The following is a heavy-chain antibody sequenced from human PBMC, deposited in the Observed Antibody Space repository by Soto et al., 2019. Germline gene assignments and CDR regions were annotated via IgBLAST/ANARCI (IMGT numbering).Heavy chain of an antibody. Sequence: LCGGSISSGGYYWSWIRQHPGKGLEWIGYIYYSGSTYYNPSLKSRVTISVDTSKNQFSLKLSSVTAADTAVYYCARDVRNSGADYWGQGTLVTVSS. V-gene: IGHV4-31*02. J-gene: IGHJ4*02. CDR2: IYYSGST. CDR1: GGSISSGGYY. D-gene: IGHD4-17*01. CDR3: ARDVRNSGADY.